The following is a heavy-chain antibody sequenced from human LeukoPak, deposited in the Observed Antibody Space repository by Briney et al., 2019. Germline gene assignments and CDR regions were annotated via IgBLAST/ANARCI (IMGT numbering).Heavy chain of an antibody. J-gene: IGHJ4*02. V-gene: IGHV1-18*01. CDR3: ARDLKRGYSSGRYSWGTGSSNDC. Sequence: ASVKVSCKASVYTFTSYGISWVRQAPGQGLEWMGWISSYNSNTYYAQNLQGRVTMTTDTSTSTTDMELRSLRSDDTTVYYCARDLKRGYSSGRYSWGTGSSNDCWGQGTLVTVSS. CDR2: ISSYNSNT. D-gene: IGHD6-19*01. CDR1: VYTFTSYG.